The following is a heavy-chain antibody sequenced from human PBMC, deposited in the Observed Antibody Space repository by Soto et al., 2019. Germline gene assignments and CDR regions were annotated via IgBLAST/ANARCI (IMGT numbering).Heavy chain of an antibody. CDR2: MNPNSGNT. V-gene: IGHV1-8*01. J-gene: IGHJ4*02. CDR1: GYTFTSYD. CDR3: ARHHDYGDYGAFGY. D-gene: IGHD4-17*01. Sequence: ASVKVSCKASGYTFTSYDINWVRQATGQGLEWMGWMNPNSGNTGYAQKFQGRVTMTRNTSISTAYMELSSLRSEDTAVYYCARHHDYGDYGAFGYWGQGTLVTVSS.